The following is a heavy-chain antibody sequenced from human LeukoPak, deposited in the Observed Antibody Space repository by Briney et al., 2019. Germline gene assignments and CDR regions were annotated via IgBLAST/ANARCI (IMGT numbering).Heavy chain of an antibody. CDR2: ISAYNGNT. D-gene: IGHD6-13*01. CDR3: ARARYNTRWQSDFDY. V-gene: IGHV1-18*01. CDR1: GYTFSRYG. Sequence: ASVKVSCKASGYTFSRYGITWVRQAPGQGLEWVAWISAYNGNTNYAHSVQGRLTMTTDISTSTAYMDLRSLRSDDTAVYYCARARYNTRWQSDFDYWGQGTLVTVSS. J-gene: IGHJ4*02.